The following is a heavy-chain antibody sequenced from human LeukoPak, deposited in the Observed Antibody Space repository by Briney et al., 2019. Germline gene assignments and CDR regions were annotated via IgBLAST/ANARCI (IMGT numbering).Heavy chain of an antibody. CDR1: VESFSGDY. Sequence: PTETLSLTCAVHVESFSGDYCGSVRQPPGRGLGRIGENNHSERTNSNPSLQSRVNISVDPSKNQFCLKLSSVIAADTAVYYCARGRRGLYYYDSSGPLFDYWGQGTLGTGSS. D-gene: IGHD3-22*01. CDR2: NNHSERT. J-gene: IGHJ4*02. V-gene: IGHV4-34*01. CDR3: ARGRRGLYYYDSSGPLFDY.